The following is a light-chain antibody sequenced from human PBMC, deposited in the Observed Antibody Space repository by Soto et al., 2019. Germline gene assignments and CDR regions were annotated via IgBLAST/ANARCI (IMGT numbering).Light chain of an antibody. CDR2: DAF. Sequence: EIVLTQSPATLSLSPGERATLSCSASQCVSRYLAWYQQKPGQAHRLLIYDAFNRATGIPARFSGSGSGTDCTLTISSLEPEDFAVYFCQQSSDWGTFGGVTKVEI. CDR1: QCVSRY. CDR3: QQSSDWGT. J-gene: IGKJ4*01. V-gene: IGKV3-11*01.